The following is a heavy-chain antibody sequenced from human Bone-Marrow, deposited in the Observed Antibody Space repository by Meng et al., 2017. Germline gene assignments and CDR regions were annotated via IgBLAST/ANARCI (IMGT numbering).Heavy chain of an antibody. Sequence: LEAAGGGVGHPGVSRDIALAVHGLTLGFHDIYWARQGPGKGLEWLAGISYAGFNKFYADSLKGRITISRDKSPPSVDLQMNSLRPEDSAVYYCARRAVPDIWRQGALVTVSS. CDR3: ARRAVPDI. CDR2: ISYAGFNK. V-gene: IGHV3-30*01. D-gene: IGHD6-19*01. J-gene: IGHJ1*01. CDR1: GLTLGFHD.